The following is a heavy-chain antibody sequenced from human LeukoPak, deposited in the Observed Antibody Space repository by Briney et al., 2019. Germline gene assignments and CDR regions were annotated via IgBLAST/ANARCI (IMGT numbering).Heavy chain of an antibody. Sequence: PSETLSLTCTVSGGSISSSSYYWGWIRQPPGKGLEWIGSIYYSGSTYYNPSLKSRVTISVDTSKNQFSLKLSSVTAADTAVYYCARTITYYDFWSGFSRFDPWGQGTLVTVSS. CDR2: IYYSGST. D-gene: IGHD3-3*01. CDR1: GGSISSSSYY. J-gene: IGHJ5*02. V-gene: IGHV4-39*01. CDR3: ARTITYYDFWSGFSRFDP.